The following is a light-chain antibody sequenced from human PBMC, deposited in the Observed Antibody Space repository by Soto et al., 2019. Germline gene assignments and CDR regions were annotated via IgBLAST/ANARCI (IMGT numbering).Light chain of an antibody. CDR2: DVS. CDR3: QQYSIWRT. J-gene: IGKJ1*01. CDR1: ECVSSS. V-gene: IGKV3-11*01. Sequence: VLTQPSFTVSLSPGERLTLSCRASECVSSSLAWYQHNPGQAPRLLIYDVSNRATRIPARFSGSGSGTDFTLTISSLEPEDFAVYYCQQYSIWRTFGQVTKVDIK.